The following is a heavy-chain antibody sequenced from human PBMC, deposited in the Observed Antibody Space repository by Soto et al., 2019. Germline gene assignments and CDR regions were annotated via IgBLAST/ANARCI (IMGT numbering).Heavy chain of an antibody. J-gene: IGHJ4*02. CDR3: VRDIHGYSSGYYLDYFDY. Sequence: GGSLRLSCAASGFTLSSYWMTWVRQAPGKGLEWVANINQDGSEKYYVDSVKGRLTISRDTAQNSLYLQMNSLRVEDTAVYYCVRDIHGYSSGYYLDYFDYWGQGILVTVSS. CDR2: INQDGSEK. V-gene: IGHV3-7*01. CDR1: GFTLSSYW. D-gene: IGHD3-22*01.